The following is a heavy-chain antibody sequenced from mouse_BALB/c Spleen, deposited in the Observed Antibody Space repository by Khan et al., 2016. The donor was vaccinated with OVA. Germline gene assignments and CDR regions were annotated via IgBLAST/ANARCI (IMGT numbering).Heavy chain of an antibody. D-gene: IGHD1-2*01. J-gene: IGHJ4*01. CDR3: VRDPQFISTVVYAMDY. V-gene: IGHV2-9*02. CDR1: GFSLTRYG. Sequence: QVQLKQSGPGLVAPSQSLSITCTVSGFSLTRYGVHWVRQPPGKGLEWLGVIWAGGSTNYNSALMSRLSISKDKSKSQVFLKMNSLQTDDTAMYYCVRDPQFISTVVYAMDYWGQGTSVTVSS. CDR2: IWAGGST.